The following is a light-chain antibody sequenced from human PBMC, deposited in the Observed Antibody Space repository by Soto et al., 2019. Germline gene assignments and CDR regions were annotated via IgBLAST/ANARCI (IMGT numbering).Light chain of an antibody. CDR2: AAS. CDR1: QGISSR. Sequence: DIQMTQSPSSVSASVGDRVTITCRASQGISSRLAWYQQKPGKAPNLLIYAASNLQSGVPSRFSGSGSETDFTLTTGGWQPEDLATYYCQQANGFPLTFGGGPRWRSN. CDR3: QQANGFPLT. J-gene: IGKJ4*01. V-gene: IGKV1-12*01.